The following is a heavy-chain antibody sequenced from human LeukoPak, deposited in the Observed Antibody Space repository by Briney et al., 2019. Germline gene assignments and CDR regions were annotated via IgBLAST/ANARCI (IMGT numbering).Heavy chain of an antibody. V-gene: IGHV1-2*07. CDR3: ARGWSYYGSGSYYIDPHFDY. CDR1: GYTFTPYY. CDR2: INPNSGGT. J-gene: IGHJ4*02. Sequence: APVKVSCKASGYTFTPYYMQWGRQAPGQRREWRGWINPNSGGTNYAHKFQGRVTMTRDTSISTAYMELSRLRSDDTAVYYCARGWSYYGSGSYYIDPHFDYWGQGTLVTVSS. D-gene: IGHD3-10*01.